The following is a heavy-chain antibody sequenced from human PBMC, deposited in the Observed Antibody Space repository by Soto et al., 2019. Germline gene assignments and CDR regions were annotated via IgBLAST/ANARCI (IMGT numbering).Heavy chain of an antibody. J-gene: IGHJ4*02. Sequence: EVQLVESGGGLVQPGGSLRLSCAASGFTVSSNYMSWVRQAPGKGLEWVSVIYSGGSTYYADSVKGRFTISRDNSKNTLYLQMNSLRAEDTAVYYCARENPKYYFDYWGQGTLVTVSS. CDR3: ARENPKYYFDY. CDR1: GFTVSSNY. V-gene: IGHV3-66*01. CDR2: IYSGGST.